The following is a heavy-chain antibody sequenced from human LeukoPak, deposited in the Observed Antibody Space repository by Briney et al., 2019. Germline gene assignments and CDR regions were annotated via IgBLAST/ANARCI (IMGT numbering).Heavy chain of an antibody. V-gene: IGHV3-30-3*01. Sequence: PGGSLRLSCAASGFTFSSYAMHWVRQAPGKGLEWVAVISYDGSNKYYADSVKGRFTISRDNSKNTLYLQINSLRAEDTAVYYCARVRDSSGYYYVGYFDYWGQGTLVTVSS. J-gene: IGHJ4*02. CDR2: ISYDGSNK. CDR3: ARVRDSSGYYYVGYFDY. D-gene: IGHD3-22*01. CDR1: GFTFSSYA.